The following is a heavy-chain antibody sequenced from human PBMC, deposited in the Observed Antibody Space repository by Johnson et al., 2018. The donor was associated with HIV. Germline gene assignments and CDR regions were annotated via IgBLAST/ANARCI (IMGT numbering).Heavy chain of an antibody. D-gene: IGHD4-17*01. V-gene: IGHV3-30*02. CDR3: AKALGVYGDYVLDAFDI. CDR2: IRYDGSNK. J-gene: IGHJ3*02. CDR1: GFTFSSYG. Sequence: QVQLVESGGGLVQPGGSLRLSCAAPGFTFSSYGMHWVRQAPGKGLEWVAFIRYDGSNKYYADSVKGRFTISSDNSKNTLYLQMNSLRAEDTAVYYCAKALGVYGDYVLDAFDIWGQGTMVTVSS.